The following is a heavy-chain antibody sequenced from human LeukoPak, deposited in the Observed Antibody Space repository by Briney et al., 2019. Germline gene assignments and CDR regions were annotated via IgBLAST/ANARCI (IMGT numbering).Heavy chain of an antibody. D-gene: IGHD5-12*01. Sequence: PGGSLRLSCAASGFTFSSYGMHWVRQAPGKGLEWVAVIWYDGSNKYYADSVKGRFTNSRDNSKNTLYLQMNSLRAEDTAVYYCARDIVATIGYYYYYYYGMDVWGKGTTVTVSS. CDR1: GFTFSSYG. V-gene: IGHV3-33*01. CDR2: IWYDGSNK. CDR3: ARDIVATIGYYYYYYYGMDV. J-gene: IGHJ6*04.